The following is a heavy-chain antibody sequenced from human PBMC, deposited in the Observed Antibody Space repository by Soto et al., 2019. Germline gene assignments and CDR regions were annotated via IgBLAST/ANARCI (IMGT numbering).Heavy chain of an antibody. Sequence: QVHLVQSGAEVKKPGASVKVSCKASGYTFTSYGITWVRQAPGQGLEWMGWISAHNGHTDYAQKPQGRVIVTRYTSTSTAYMELRSLISDDTAVYYCARGRYGDYWGQGALVTVSS. V-gene: IGHV1-18*01. CDR2: ISAHNGHT. D-gene: IGHD1-1*01. CDR1: GYTFTSYG. CDR3: ARGRYGDY. J-gene: IGHJ4*02.